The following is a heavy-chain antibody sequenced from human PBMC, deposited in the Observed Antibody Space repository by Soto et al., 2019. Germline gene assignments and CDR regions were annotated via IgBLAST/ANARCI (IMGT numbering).Heavy chain of an antibody. Sequence: HPGGSLRLSCAASGFTFDDYAMHWVRQAPGKGLEWVSGISWNSGSIGYADSVKGRFTISRDNAKNSLYLQMNSLRAEDTALYYCAKDIFNPDSPSGGWSFDYWGQGTLVTVSS. CDR1: GFTFDDYA. D-gene: IGHD2-15*01. J-gene: IGHJ4*02. V-gene: IGHV3-9*01. CDR3: AKDIFNPDSPSGGWSFDY. CDR2: ISWNSGSI.